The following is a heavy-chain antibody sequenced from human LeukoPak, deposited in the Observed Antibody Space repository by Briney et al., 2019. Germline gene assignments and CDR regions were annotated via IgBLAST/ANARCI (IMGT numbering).Heavy chain of an antibody. CDR2: IYYSGST. D-gene: IGHD3-9*01. V-gene: IGHV4-59*01. J-gene: IGHJ3*02. CDR3: ARVTGYPNDAFDI. CDR1: GGSISSYY. Sequence: TSETLSLTCTVSGGSISSYYWSWIRQPPGKGLEWIGYIYYSGSTNYNPSLKSRVTISVDTSKNQFSLKLSSVTAADTAVYYRARVTGYPNDAFDIWGQGTMVTVSS.